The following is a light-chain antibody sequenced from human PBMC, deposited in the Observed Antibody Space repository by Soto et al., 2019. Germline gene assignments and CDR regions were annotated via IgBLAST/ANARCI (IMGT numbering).Light chain of an antibody. J-gene: IGKJ4*01. CDR1: QGIGND. Sequence: ASVGDRVTITCRASQGIGNDVGWYQQKPGKAPKLLLYAATTLQSGVPSRFSGTRSGTDFTLTISSLQPEDFATYYCLQDHNYPHTFGGGTKVEIK. V-gene: IGKV1-6*02. CDR3: LQDHNYPHT. CDR2: AAT.